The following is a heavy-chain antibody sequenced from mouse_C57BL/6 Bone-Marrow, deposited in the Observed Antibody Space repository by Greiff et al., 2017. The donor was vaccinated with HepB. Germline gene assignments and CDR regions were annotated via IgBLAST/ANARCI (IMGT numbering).Heavy chain of an antibody. V-gene: IGHV1-59*01. CDR1: GYTFTSYW. CDR2: IDPSDSYT. Sequence: VKLQQPGAELVRPGTSVKLSCKASGYTFTSYWMHWVKQRPGQGLEWIGVIDPSDSYTNYNQKFKGKATLTVDTSSSTAYMQLSSLTSEDSAVYYCAREGAFDYWGQGTTFTVSS. CDR3: AREGAFDY. D-gene: IGHD3-1*01. J-gene: IGHJ2*01.